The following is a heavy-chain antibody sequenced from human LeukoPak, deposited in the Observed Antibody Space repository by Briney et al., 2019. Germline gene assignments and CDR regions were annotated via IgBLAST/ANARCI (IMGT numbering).Heavy chain of an antibody. V-gene: IGHV3-7*01. D-gene: IGHD6-13*01. CDR1: GFIFSSYC. CDR2: IIQDGGAT. CDR3: ASGSSSWYDAFEI. J-gene: IGHJ3*02. Sequence: AGGSLRLSCAASGFIFSSYCMNWVRQAPGKGLEWVAEIIQDGGATYYVDSVKGRFTISRDNAKNSLYLQMNSLRAEDTAVYYCASGSSSWYDAFEIWGQGTMVTVSS.